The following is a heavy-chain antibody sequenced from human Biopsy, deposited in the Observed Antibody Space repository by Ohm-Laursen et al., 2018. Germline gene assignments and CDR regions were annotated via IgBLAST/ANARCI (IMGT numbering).Heavy chain of an antibody. D-gene: IGHD1-14*01. V-gene: IGHV3-23*01. Sequence: GSLRLSCAASGFTFHTYAMNWVRQAPGKGLEWVAHIDVSDYNTYYADSVRSRFTISRDNSKQMVHLEINSLTADDTAVYYCVKQWGGYNFDSWGQGTLVTVSS. J-gene: IGHJ5*01. CDR3: VKQWGGYNFDS. CDR2: IDVSDYNT. CDR1: GFTFHTYA.